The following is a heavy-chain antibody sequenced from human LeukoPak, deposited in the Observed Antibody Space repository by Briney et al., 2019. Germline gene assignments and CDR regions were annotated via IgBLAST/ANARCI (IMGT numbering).Heavy chain of an antibody. CDR2: ISWNSGSI. V-gene: IGHV3-9*02. CDR1: GFTSDDFV. D-gene: IGHD1-1*01. CDR3: AKGGSGGGY. Sequence: GRSLRLSCAASGFTSDDFVMHWVRQAPGKGLEWVSGISWNSGSIGYADSVKGRFTISRDNAKNSLYLQMNSLRAEDTALYYCAKGGSGGGYWGQGTLVTVSS. J-gene: IGHJ4*02.